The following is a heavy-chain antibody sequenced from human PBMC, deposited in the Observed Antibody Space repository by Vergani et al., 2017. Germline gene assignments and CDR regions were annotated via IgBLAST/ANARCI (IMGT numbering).Heavy chain of an antibody. CDR3: AKGGSSGSWYQTGANWFDP. D-gene: IGHD6-13*01. CDR2: ISGSGGST. V-gene: IGHV3-23*04. J-gene: IGHJ5*02. CDR1: GFTFSSYS. Sequence: EVQLVESGGGLVKPGGSLRLSCAASGFTFSSYSMNWVRQAPGKGLEWVSAISGSGGSTYYADSVKGRFTISRDNSKNTLYLQMNSLRAEDTAVYYCAKGGSSGSWYQTGANWFDPWGQGTLVTVSS.